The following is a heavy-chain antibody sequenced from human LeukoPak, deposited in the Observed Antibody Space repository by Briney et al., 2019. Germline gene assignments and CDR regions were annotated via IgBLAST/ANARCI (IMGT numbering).Heavy chain of an antibody. CDR2: MYSGGST. Sequence: GGSLRLSCTGSGFTVSSSYMSWVRQTPGKGLEWVSVMYSGGSTYYADSVKGRFTISRDNSKNTLYLQMNSLRADDTAVYYCARVAALGTSSNYWFDPWGQGTLVTVAS. D-gene: IGHD6-13*01. J-gene: IGHJ5*02. CDR1: GFTVSSSY. CDR3: ARVAALGTSSNYWFDP. V-gene: IGHV3-53*01.